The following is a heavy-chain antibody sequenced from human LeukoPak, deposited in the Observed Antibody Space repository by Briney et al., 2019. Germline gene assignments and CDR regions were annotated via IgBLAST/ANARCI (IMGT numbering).Heavy chain of an antibody. Sequence: ASVKVSCKASGYTFTSLDINWVRQAPGQGLEWMGWMNPNSGYTGFAQQFQGRVTLTRSTSISTAYMELSSLRSEDTAVYYCARVDGSPDYWGQGTLVTVSS. CDR2: MNPNSGYT. CDR1: GYTFTSLD. V-gene: IGHV1-8*03. CDR3: ARVDGSPDY. D-gene: IGHD3-22*01. J-gene: IGHJ4*02.